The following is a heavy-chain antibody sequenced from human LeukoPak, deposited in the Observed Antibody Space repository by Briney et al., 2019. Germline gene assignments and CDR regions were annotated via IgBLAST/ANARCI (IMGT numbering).Heavy chain of an antibody. CDR3: AKSDCSSTSCYSWAADY. J-gene: IGHJ4*02. V-gene: IGHV3-23*01. D-gene: IGHD2-2*01. Sequence: GGSLRLSCAASGFTFSSYAMSWVRQAPGKGLEWVSAISGSGGSTYYADSVKGRFTISRDNSKNTLYLQMNSLRAEDTAVYYCAKSDCSSTSCYSWAADYWGQGTLVTVSS. CDR2: ISGSGGST. CDR1: GFTFSSYA.